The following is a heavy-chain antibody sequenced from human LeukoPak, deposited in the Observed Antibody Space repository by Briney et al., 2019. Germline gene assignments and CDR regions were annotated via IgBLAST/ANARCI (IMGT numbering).Heavy chain of an antibody. V-gene: IGHV3-23*01. CDR2: IGGRGGST. Sequence: GGSLRLSCVGSGFTFSSYTMTWVRQAPGKGLEWVSAIGGRGGSTYYADSVKGRFTISRDNSKNTVCLQKNSLRADDTAVCYCARTGYYYDSSGYYPTFQEREYYYYYGMDVWGQGTTVTVSS. D-gene: IGHD3-22*01. CDR3: ARTGYYYDSSGYYPTFQEREYYYYYGMDV. CDR1: GFTFSSYT. J-gene: IGHJ6*02.